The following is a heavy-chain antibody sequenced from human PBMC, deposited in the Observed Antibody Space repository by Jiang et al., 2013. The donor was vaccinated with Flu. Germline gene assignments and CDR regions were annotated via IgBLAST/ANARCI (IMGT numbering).Heavy chain of an antibody. V-gene: IGHV4-38-2*01. Sequence: PGLVKPSETLSLTCAVSGYSISSGYYWGWIRQPPGKGLEWIGSIYHSGSTYYNPSLKSRVTISVDTSKNQFSLKLSSVTAADTAVYYCARANGIVGATLDYWGQGTLVTVSS. CDR1: GYSISSGYY. CDR2: IYHSGST. D-gene: IGHD1-26*01. CDR3: ARANGIVGATLDY. J-gene: IGHJ4*02.